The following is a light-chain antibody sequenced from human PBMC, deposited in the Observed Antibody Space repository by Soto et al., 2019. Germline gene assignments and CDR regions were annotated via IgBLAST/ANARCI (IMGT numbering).Light chain of an antibody. V-gene: IGKV3-20*01. CDR1: QSVSSSY. Sequence: IVFTQSPGTPSLSPGERATLSCRASQSVSSSYLAWYQQKPGQAPRLLIYGASNRATGIPDRFSGSGSGTDFTLTISRLEPEDFAVYYCQQYGFSLITFGQGTRLEI. CDR2: GAS. CDR3: QQYGFSLIT. J-gene: IGKJ5*01.